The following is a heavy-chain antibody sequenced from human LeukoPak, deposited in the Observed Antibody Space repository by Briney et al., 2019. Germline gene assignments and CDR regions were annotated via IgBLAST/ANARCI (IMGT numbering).Heavy chain of an antibody. D-gene: IGHD3-10*01. CDR3: ARDVFGSGSH. CDR2: IYYSGNT. J-gene: IGHJ4*02. Sequence: PSETLSLTCTVSGYSINSYYWSWIRQPPGKGLEWIGHIYYSGNTNYNPSLKSRVTMSVDASTNQFSLRLTSVTAADTAVYYCARDVFGSGSHWGQGTLVTVSS. CDR1: GYSINSYY. V-gene: IGHV4-59*01.